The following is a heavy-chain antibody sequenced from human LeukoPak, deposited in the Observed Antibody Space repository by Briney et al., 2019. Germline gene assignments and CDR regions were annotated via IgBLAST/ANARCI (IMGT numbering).Heavy chain of an antibody. Sequence: GGSLRLSCAASGFTFSSYAMHWVRQAPGKGLEWVAVISYDGSNKKYADSVKGRFTISRDNSKNTLYLQMNSLRAEDTAVYYCAKDLRLRYFTYWGQGTLVTVSS. CDR1: GFTFSSYA. V-gene: IGHV3-30*04. CDR3: AKDLRLRYFTY. J-gene: IGHJ4*02. CDR2: ISYDGSNK. D-gene: IGHD3-9*01.